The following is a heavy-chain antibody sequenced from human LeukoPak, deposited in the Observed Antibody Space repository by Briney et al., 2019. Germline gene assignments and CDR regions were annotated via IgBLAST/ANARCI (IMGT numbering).Heavy chain of an antibody. V-gene: IGHV3-23*01. Sequence: HPGGSLRLSCAASGFTFSSYAMSWVRQAPGKGLEWVSAISGSGGSTYYADSVKGRFTISRDNSKNTLYLQMNSLRAEDTAVYYCAKVREYAQLFDYWGQGTLVTVSS. D-gene: IGHD1-1*01. CDR1: GFTFSSYA. CDR2: ISGSGGST. J-gene: IGHJ4*02. CDR3: AKVREYAQLFDY.